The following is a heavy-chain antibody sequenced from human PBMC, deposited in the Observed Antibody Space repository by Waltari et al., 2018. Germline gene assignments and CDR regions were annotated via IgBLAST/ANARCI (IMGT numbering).Heavy chain of an antibody. CDR2: IYHSGST. D-gene: IGHD3-22*01. CDR3: ARMRGYYDSSDAFDI. CDR1: GYSISSGYY. V-gene: IGHV4-38-2*01. Sequence: QVQLQESGPGLVKPSETLSLTCAVSGYSISSGYYWGWIRQPPGKGLEWIGSIYHSGSTYYNPSLKSRVTISVDTSKNQFSLKLSSVTAADTAVYYCARMRGYYDSSDAFDIWGQGTMVTVSS. J-gene: IGHJ3*02.